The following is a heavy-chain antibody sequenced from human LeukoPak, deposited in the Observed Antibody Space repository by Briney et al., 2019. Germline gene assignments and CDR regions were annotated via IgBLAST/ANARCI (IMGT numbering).Heavy chain of an antibody. D-gene: IGHD2-15*01. CDR3: ARGCSGGSCYSGWDY. Sequence: SVKLSCKAFGYTFTGYWMHWVRQAPGQGPEWMGVIIPIFGTANYAQKFQGRVTITADESTSTAYMELSSLRSEDTAVYYCARGCSGGSCYSGWDYWGQGTLVTVSS. J-gene: IGHJ4*02. V-gene: IGHV1-69*13. CDR2: IIPIFGTA. CDR1: GYTFTGYW.